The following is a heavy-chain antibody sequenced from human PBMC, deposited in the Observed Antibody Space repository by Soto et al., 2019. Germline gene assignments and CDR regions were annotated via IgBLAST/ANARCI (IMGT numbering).Heavy chain of an antibody. J-gene: IGHJ6*02. CDR2: IIPIFGTA. V-gene: IGHV1-69*01. Sequence: QVQLVQSGAEVKNPGSSVKVSCKASGGTFSSYAISWVRQAPGQGLEWMGGIIPIFGTANYAQKFQGRVTITADESTSTAYMELSSLRSEDTAVYYCARVVAVAGTYYYYGMDVWRQGTTVTVSS. CDR1: GGTFSSYA. CDR3: ARVVAVAGTYYYYGMDV. D-gene: IGHD6-19*01.